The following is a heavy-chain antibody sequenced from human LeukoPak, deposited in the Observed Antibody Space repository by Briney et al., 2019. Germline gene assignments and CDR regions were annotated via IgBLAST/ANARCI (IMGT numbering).Heavy chain of an antibody. D-gene: IGHD4-17*01. CDR3: ARPGYGHYPCGYIDF. J-gene: IGHJ4*02. CDR2: INYRGTT. Sequence: PSETLSLTCTVSGGSVTSNSYYWGWIRQPPGKGLEWIGSINYRGTTYYRPSLKSRVTISRDTSKNQFSLKLSSVTAADTAVYYCARPGYGHYPCGYIDFWGQGTLVTVSS. CDR1: GGSVTSNSYY. V-gene: IGHV4-39*01.